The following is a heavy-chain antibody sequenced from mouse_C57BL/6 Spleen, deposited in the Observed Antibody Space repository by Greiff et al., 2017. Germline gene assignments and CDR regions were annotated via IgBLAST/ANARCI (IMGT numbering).Heavy chain of an antibody. Sequence: EVQLQQSGPELVKPGASVKMSCKASGYTFTDYNMHWVKQSHGKSLEWIGYINPNNGGTSYNQKFKGKATLTVNKSSSTAYMEHRSLTSEDSAVYYCARGDLYYDYFDYWGQGTTLTVSS. CDR2: INPNNGGT. V-gene: IGHV1-22*01. CDR1: GYTFTDYN. CDR3: ARGDLYYDYFDY. D-gene: IGHD2-4*01. J-gene: IGHJ2*01.